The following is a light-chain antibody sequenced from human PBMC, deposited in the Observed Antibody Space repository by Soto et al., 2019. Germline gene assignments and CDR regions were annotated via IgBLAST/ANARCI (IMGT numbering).Light chain of an antibody. V-gene: IGKV3-11*01. CDR3: QQRGSWPLT. CDR1: QSVSSY. J-gene: IGKJ4*01. CDR2: DAS. Sequence: EIVLTQSPATLSLSPGERATLSCRASQSVSSYLAWYQQKPGQAPRLLIYDASNRATGIPARFSGGGSGTVCTLTISSLEPEDFAVYYCQQRGSWPLTFGGGTKVEIK.